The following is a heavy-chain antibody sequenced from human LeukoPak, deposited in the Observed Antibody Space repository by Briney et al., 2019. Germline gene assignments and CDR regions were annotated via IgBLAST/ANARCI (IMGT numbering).Heavy chain of an antibody. J-gene: IGHJ4*02. Sequence: SETLSLTFAVSGGSISSGGYSWSWIRQPPGKGLEWIGYIYYSGSTYYNPSLKSRVTISIDKSKNQFSLKLSSVTAADTAVYYCARNFFGVATPLYFDYWGQGTLVTVSS. D-gene: IGHD3-3*01. V-gene: IGHV4-30-4*07. CDR3: ARNFFGVATPLYFDY. CDR1: GGSISSGGYS. CDR2: IYYSGST.